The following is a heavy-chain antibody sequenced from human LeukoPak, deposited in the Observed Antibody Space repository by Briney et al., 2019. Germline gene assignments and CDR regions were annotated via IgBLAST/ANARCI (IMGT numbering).Heavy chain of an antibody. Sequence: PGGSLRLSCAASGFTFRNYAMSWVRQAPGKGLEWVSVITDNGGTTFYADSVKGRFTISRDNSRNTLYLQMSSLSAEDSAMYYCAKHDMVRGVDGEFDYWGQGTLVTVSS. CDR3: AKHDMVRGVDGEFDY. J-gene: IGHJ4*02. V-gene: IGHV3-23*01. CDR2: ITDNGGTT. CDR1: GFTFRNYA. D-gene: IGHD3-10*01.